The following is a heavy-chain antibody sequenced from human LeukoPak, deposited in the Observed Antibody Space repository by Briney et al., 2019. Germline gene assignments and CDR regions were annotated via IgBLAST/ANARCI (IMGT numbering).Heavy chain of an antibody. V-gene: IGHV3-43*01. Sequence: GGSLRLSCAASGFTFDDYTMHWVRQAPGKGLEWVSLISWDGGSTYYADSVKGRFTISRDNSKNSLYLQMNSLRTEDTALYYCAKDKLDSSSIPYYMDVWGKGTTVTVSS. D-gene: IGHD6-6*01. CDR3: AKDKLDSSSIPYYMDV. J-gene: IGHJ6*03. CDR1: GFTFDDYT. CDR2: ISWDGGST.